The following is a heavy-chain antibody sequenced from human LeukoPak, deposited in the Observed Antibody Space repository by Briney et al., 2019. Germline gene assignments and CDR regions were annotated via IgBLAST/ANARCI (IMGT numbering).Heavy chain of an antibody. CDR1: GFTFSGYG. J-gene: IGHJ4*02. CDR3: AKATMAYCSGGSCYPFDY. D-gene: IGHD2-15*01. CDR2: ISGSGGSI. V-gene: IGHV3-23*01. Sequence: GGSLRLSCAASGFTFSGYGMSWVRQAPGKGLEWVSEISGSGGSIYYADSVKGRFTISRDNSKNTLYLQMNSLRAEDTAVYYCAKATMAYCSGGSCYPFDYWGQGTLVTVSS.